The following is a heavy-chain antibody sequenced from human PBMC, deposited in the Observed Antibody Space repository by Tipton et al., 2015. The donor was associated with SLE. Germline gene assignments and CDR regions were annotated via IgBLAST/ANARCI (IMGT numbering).Heavy chain of an antibody. J-gene: IGHJ4*02. CDR2: INPSGGST. CDR1: GFTFSSYA. V-gene: IGHV1-69*04. CDR3: ARAEEYSWVHYFDY. Sequence: SCAASGFTFSSYAMSWVRQAPGQGLEWMGIINPSGGSTSYAQKFQGRVTITADKSTSTAYMELSSLRSEDTAVYYCARAEEYSWVHYFDYWGQGTLVTVSS. D-gene: IGHD2-15*01.